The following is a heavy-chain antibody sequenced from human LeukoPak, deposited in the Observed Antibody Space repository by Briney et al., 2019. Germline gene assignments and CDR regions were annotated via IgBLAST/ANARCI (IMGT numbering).Heavy chain of an antibody. D-gene: IGHD4-17*01. CDR1: GFTVSNNY. V-gene: IGHV3-53*01. Sequence: GGSLRLSCAASGFTVSNNYMNWVRQAPGRGPEWVSLISSGGNTYYSDSVKGRFTISRDNSKNTLYLQMNSLRAEDTAVYYCARAAVTTGHAFDIWGQGTMVTVSS. CDR3: ARAAVTTGHAFDI. CDR2: ISSGGNT. J-gene: IGHJ3*02.